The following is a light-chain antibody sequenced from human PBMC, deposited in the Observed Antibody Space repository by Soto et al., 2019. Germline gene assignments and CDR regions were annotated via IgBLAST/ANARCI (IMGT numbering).Light chain of an antibody. CDR3: QQRSNWPPYT. CDR1: QSVSSSY. Sequence: EIVLTQSPGTLSLSPGERATLSCRASQSVSSSYLAWYQQKPGQAPRLLIFGASRRATGIPDRFSGSGSGTDFTLTISSLEPEDFAVYYCQQRSNWPPYTFGHGTKLEIK. CDR2: GAS. J-gene: IGKJ2*01. V-gene: IGKV3D-20*02.